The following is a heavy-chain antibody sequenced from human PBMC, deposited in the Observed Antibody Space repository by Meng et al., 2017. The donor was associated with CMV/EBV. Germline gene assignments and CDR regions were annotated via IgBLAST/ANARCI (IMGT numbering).Heavy chain of an antibody. V-gene: IGHV1-2*02. J-gene: IGHJ4*02. CDR1: GYTFTGYY. Sequence: ASVKVSCKASGYTFTGYYMHWERQAPGQGLEWMGWINPNSGGTNYAQKFQGRVTMTRDTSISTAYMELSRLRADDTAVYYCARDRHAQKLRYCSSTSCPPGYWGQGTLVTVSS. CDR3: ARDRHAQKLRYCSSTSCPPGY. CDR2: INPNSGGT. D-gene: IGHD2-2*01.